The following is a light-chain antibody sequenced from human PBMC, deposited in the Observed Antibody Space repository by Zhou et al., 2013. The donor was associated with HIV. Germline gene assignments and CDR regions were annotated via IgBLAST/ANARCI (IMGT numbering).Light chain of an antibody. CDR3: QQYATSPYT. V-gene: IGKV3-20*01. Sequence: EIVLTQSPGSLSLSAGERATLSCRASQSFGSIYLAWYQQKPGQPPRLLIYNASGRATGIPDRFSGSRSGTDFTLTISRLEPEDFAVYYCQQYATSPYTFGQGTKLEIK. CDR2: NAS. CDR1: QSFGSIY. J-gene: IGKJ2*01.